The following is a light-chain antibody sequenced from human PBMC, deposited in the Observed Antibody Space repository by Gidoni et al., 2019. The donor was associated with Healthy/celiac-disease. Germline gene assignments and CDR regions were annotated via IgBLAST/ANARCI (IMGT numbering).Light chain of an antibody. Sequence: DIQMTQSPSSLSASVGDRVTITCRASQSISSYLNWYQQKPGKAPKLLIYAASSLQSGVPSRFSGSGSGTDFTLTISSLQPEDFATYYCQQRYSTPQFGPGTKVEIK. CDR2: AAS. V-gene: IGKV1-39*01. CDR1: QSISSY. J-gene: IGKJ3*01. CDR3: QQRYSTPQ.